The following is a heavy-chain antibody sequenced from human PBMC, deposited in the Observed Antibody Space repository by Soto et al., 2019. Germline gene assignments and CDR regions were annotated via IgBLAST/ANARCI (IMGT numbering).Heavy chain of an antibody. CDR3: ANTHHSITIFGVVTYFDY. CDR2: ISGSGGST. D-gene: IGHD3-3*01. J-gene: IGHJ4*02. Sequence: PGGSLRLSCAASGFTFSSYAMSWVRQAQGKGLEWDSAISGSGGSTYYADSVKGRFTISRDNSKNTLYLQMNSLRAEDTAVYYCANTHHSITIFGVVTYFDYWGQGTLVTVSS. V-gene: IGHV3-23*01. CDR1: GFTFSSYA.